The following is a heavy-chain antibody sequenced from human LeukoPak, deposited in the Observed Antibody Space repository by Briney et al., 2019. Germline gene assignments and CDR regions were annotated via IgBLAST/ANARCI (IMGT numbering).Heavy chain of an antibody. Sequence: PGGSLRLSCAASGFTVSSNYMSWVRQAPGKGLGWVSVIYSGGSTYYADSVKGRFTISRDNSKNTLYLQMNSLRAEDTAVYYCAKDPRAPGIRLYYFDYWGQGTLVTVSS. CDR3: AKDPRAPGIRLYYFDY. V-gene: IGHV3-53*01. CDR2: IYSGGST. CDR1: GFTVSSNY. D-gene: IGHD5-12*01. J-gene: IGHJ4*02.